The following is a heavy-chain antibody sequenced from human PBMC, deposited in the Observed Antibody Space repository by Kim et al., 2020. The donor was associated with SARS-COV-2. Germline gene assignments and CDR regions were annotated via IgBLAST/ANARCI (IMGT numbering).Heavy chain of an antibody. Sequence: AASVKGRFTISRDNSKNTLYLQMNSLRAEDTAVYYCATEIITFGGIISEDYWGQGTLVTVSS. J-gene: IGHJ4*02. D-gene: IGHD3-16*01. CDR3: ATEIITFGGIISEDY. V-gene: IGHV3-33*01.